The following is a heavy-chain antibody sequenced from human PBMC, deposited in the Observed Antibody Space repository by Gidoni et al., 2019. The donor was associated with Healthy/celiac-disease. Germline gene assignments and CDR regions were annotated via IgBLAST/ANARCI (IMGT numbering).Heavy chain of an antibody. CDR3: ASEIVVVQAAAGHDAFDI. D-gene: IGHD2-2*01. J-gene: IGHJ3*02. CDR1: GVTFTSYS. V-gene: IGHV1-69*01. Sequence: QVQLVQSWAEVKKPGSSVKVSCKASGVTFTSYSISWVRQAPGQGLEWMGGIIPIVGTANYAKKFQGRVTITADESTSTAYMELSSLRSEDTAVYYCASEIVVVQAAAGHDAFDIWGQGTMVTVSS. CDR2: IIPIVGTA.